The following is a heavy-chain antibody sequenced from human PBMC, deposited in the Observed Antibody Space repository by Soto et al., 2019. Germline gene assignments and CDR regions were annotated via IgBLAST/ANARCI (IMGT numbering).Heavy chain of an antibody. D-gene: IGHD3-22*01. CDR1: GFTFSSYG. CDR3: AKLLTYYYDSSGYYEDAFDI. J-gene: IGHJ3*02. Sequence: QVQLVESGGGVVQPGRSLRLSCAASGFTFSSYGMHWVRQAPGKGLEWVAVISYDGSNKYYADSVKGRFTISRDNSKNTLYLPMNSLRAEDTAVYYCAKLLTYYYDSSGYYEDAFDIWGQGTMVTVSS. V-gene: IGHV3-30*18. CDR2: ISYDGSNK.